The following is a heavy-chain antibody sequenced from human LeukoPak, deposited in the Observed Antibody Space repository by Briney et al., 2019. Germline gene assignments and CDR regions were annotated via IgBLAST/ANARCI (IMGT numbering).Heavy chain of an antibody. CDR1: GFTLSDYY. D-gene: IGHD3/OR15-3a*01. CDR2: SSSSGSTI. J-gene: IGHJ4*02. V-gene: IGHV3-11*01. Sequence: GGSLRLSCAASGFTLSDYYMSWIRQTPGKGLEWVSYSSSSGSTIYYADSVKGRFAISRVNAKNSLYLQMNSLRAEDTAVYYCARRRDFIDYWGQGTLVTVSS. CDR3: ARRRDFIDY.